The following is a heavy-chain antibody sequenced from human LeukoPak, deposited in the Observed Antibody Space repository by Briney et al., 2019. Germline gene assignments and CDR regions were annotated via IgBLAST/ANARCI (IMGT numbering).Heavy chain of an antibody. D-gene: IGHD6-19*01. Sequence: GASVKVSCKASGGIFSSYAISWVRQAPGQGLEWMGGIIPIFGTANYAQKFQGRVTITADESTSTAYMELSSLRSEDTAVYYCAREVSGWTNWFDPWGQGTLVTVSS. CDR3: AREVSGWTNWFDP. V-gene: IGHV1-69*13. J-gene: IGHJ5*02. CDR1: GGIFSSYA. CDR2: IIPIFGTA.